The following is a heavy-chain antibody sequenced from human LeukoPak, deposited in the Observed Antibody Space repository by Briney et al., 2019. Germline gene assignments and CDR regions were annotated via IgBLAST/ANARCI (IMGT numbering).Heavy chain of an antibody. Sequence: GESLRLSCAASGFTFSSYSMNWVRQAPGKGLEWVSSISSSSSYIYYADSVKGRFTISRDNAKNSLYLQMNSLRAEDTAVYYCGRKTIVVVTPTEYWGQGTLVTVSS. V-gene: IGHV3-21*04. CDR1: GFTFSSYS. CDR3: GRKTIVVVTPTEY. D-gene: IGHD3-22*01. CDR2: ISSSSSYI. J-gene: IGHJ4*02.